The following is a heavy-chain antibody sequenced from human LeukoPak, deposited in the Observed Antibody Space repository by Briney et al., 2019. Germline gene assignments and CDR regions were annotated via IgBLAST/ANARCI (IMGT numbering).Heavy chain of an antibody. CDR2: ISGSGGST. V-gene: IGHV3-23*01. CDR3: AKTIPIYSSSWYGDPRSYMDV. D-gene: IGHD6-13*01. Sequence: GGSLRLSCAASGFTFDDYAMHWVRQAPGKGLEWVSAISGSGGSTYYADSVKGRFTISRDNSKNTLYLQMNSLRAEDTAVYYCAKTIPIYSSSWYGDPRSYMDVWGKGTTVTISS. CDR1: GFTFDDYA. J-gene: IGHJ6*03.